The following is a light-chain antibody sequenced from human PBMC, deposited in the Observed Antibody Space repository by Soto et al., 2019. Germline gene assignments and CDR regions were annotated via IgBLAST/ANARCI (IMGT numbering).Light chain of an antibody. CDR1: SSNIGAGYD. J-gene: IGLJ1*01. CDR3: QSYDSSLSAYV. V-gene: IGLV1-40*01. Sequence: QLVLTQPPSVSGAPRQRVTISCTGSSSNIGAGYDVHWYQQLPGTAPKLLIYGNNNRPSGVPDRFSGSKSDTSASLAITELQAEDEADYYCQSYDSSLSAYVFGPGTKLTVL. CDR2: GNN.